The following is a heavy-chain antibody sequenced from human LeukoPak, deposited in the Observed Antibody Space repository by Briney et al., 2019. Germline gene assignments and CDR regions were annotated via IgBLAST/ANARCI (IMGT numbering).Heavy chain of an antibody. CDR2: ISSSGSTI. V-gene: IGHV3-48*03. D-gene: IGHD6-13*01. CDR1: GFTFSSYA. J-gene: IGHJ4*02. Sequence: PGGSLRLSCAASGFTFSSYAMNWGREAPGKGLGWVSYISSSGSTIYYADSVTGRFTISRDNAKNSLYLQMNSLRAEDTAVYYCAQAAVGMSPTDYWGQGTLVTVSS. CDR3: AQAAVGMSPTDY.